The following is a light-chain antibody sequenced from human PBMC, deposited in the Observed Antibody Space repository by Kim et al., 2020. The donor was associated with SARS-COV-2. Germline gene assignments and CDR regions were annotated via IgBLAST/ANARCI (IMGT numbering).Light chain of an antibody. J-gene: IGKJ4*01. CDR3: QQRRDSPLT. CDR1: RDIGDC. Sequence: PGETATLSGRASRDIGDCLSSYQQRPGQAPTLLICDASTRAPVIPARVSVSVSVTESTLTIPGLEPEELGVYYCQQRRDSPLTFGGGTKVDIK. CDR2: DAS. V-gene: IGKV3-11*01.